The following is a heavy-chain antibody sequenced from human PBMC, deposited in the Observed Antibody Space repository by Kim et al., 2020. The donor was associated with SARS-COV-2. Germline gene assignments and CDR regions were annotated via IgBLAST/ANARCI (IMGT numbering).Heavy chain of an antibody. D-gene: IGHD6-19*01. J-gene: IGHJ5*02. CDR3: AKDRSSIAVAGTAGGWFDP. V-gene: IGHV3-23*01. Sequence: GRFTISRDNSKTPLYLQMNSLRAEDTAVYYCAKDRSSIAVAGTAGGWFDPWGQGTLVTVSS.